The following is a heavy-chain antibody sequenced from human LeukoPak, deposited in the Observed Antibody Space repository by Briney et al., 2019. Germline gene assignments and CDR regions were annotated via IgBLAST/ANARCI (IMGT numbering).Heavy chain of an antibody. J-gene: IGHJ3*02. V-gene: IGHV1-18*01. CDR3: ARTHTIFGVVIESDAFDI. CDR1: GYTFTSYG. Sequence: ASVKVSCKASGYTFTSYGISWVRQAPGQGLEWMGWISAYNGNTNYAQKLQGRVTMTTDTSTSTAYMELRSLRSDDTAVYYCARTHTIFGVVIESDAFDIWGQGTMVTVSS. CDR2: ISAYNGNT. D-gene: IGHD3-3*01.